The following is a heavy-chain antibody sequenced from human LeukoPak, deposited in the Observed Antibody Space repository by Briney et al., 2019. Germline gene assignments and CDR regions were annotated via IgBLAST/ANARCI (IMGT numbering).Heavy chain of an antibody. CDR2: INHSGST. V-gene: IGHV4-34*01. D-gene: IGHD2-2*01. Sequence: SETLSLTCVVYGGSFSGYYWGWIRQPPGKGLEWIGEINHSGSTNYNPSLKSRVTISVDTSKNQFSLKLSSVTAADTAVYYCARGYQLPHYYGMDVWGKGTTVTVSS. J-gene: IGHJ6*04. CDR1: GGSFSGYY. CDR3: ARGYQLPHYYGMDV.